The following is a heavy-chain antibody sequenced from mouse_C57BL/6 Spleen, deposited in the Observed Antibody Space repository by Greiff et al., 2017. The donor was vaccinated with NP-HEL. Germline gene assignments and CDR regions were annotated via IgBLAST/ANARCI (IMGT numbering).Heavy chain of an antibody. Sequence: QVQLQQPGAELVRPGSSVKLSCKASGYTFTSYWMDWVKQRPGQGLEWIGNIYPSDSETHYNQKFKDKATLTVDKSSSTAYMRLSSLTSEDSAVYYCARGGYYFDYWGQGTTLTVSS. CDR2: IYPSDSET. CDR3: ARGGYYFDY. CDR1: GYTFTSYW. V-gene: IGHV1-61*01. J-gene: IGHJ2*01.